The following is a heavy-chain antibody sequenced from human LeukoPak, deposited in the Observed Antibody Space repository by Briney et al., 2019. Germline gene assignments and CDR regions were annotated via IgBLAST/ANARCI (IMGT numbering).Heavy chain of an antibody. Sequence: PSETLSLTCTVSGYSISIGYYWGWIRQPPGKGLEWIGSIYHSGSTYYNPSLKSRVTISVDTSKNQFSLKLSSVTAADTAVYYCARVTLLRFLEWFGPLGAFDIWGQGTMVTVSS. CDR3: ARVTLLRFLEWFGPLGAFDI. V-gene: IGHV4-38-2*02. CDR2: IYHSGST. J-gene: IGHJ3*02. CDR1: GYSISIGYY. D-gene: IGHD3-3*01.